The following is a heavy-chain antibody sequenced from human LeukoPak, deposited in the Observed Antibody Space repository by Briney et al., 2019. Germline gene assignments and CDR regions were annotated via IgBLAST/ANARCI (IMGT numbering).Heavy chain of an antibody. J-gene: IGHJ3*02. CDR1: GYSFTSYW. CDR3: ARLVPLYDFWSGMGGAFDI. V-gene: IGHV5-51*01. D-gene: IGHD3-3*01. Sequence: GESLKISCKGSGYSFTSYWIGWVRQIPGKGLEWMGIIYPGDSDTRYSPSFQGQVTISADKSISTAYLQWSSLKASDTAMYYCARLVPLYDFWSGMGGAFDIWGQGTMVTVSS. CDR2: IYPGDSDT.